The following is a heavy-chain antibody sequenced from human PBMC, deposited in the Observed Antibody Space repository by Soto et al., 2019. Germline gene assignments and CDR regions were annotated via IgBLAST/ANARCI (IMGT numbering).Heavy chain of an antibody. CDR3: ARDNRKELWVEGLNAMDV. J-gene: IGHJ6*02. CDR2: ISGYNGRT. V-gene: IGHV1-18*01. CDR1: GYTFSTYG. Sequence: QIQLVQSGPDVKKSGASMKVSCKASGYTFSTYGLSWVRQAPGQGLEWMGWISGYNGRTNYAQKFRGRVTLTTDTSASTAYMELRSLRPDDTAMYYCARDNRKELWVEGLNAMDVWGQGTTVTVSS. D-gene: IGHD3-10*01.